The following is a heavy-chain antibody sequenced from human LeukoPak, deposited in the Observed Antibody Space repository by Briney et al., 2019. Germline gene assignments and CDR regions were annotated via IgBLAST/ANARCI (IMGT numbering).Heavy chain of an antibody. V-gene: IGHV4-61*02. CDR2: IYTSGST. CDR1: GGSISSGSYY. D-gene: IGHD5-18*01. Sequence: SETLSLTCNVSGGSISSGSYYWSWIRQPAGKGLEWIGRIYTSGSTNYNPSLKSRVTISVDTSKNQFSLKLSSVTAADTAVYYCARELQLWSRYYYYYMDVWGKGTTVTVSS. CDR3: ARELQLWSRYYYYYMDV. J-gene: IGHJ6*03.